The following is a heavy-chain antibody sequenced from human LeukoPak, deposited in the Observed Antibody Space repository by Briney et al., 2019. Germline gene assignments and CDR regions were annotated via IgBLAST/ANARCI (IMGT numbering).Heavy chain of an antibody. Sequence: GGSLRLSCGASGFTFSSYAMTWVRQAPGERLEWVSSISASGGDTYYGDSVKGRFTISRDNSKNTLYLQMNSRRAEDTAVYYCSKYLPYYDFWSGSLGYWGQGTLVTVSS. V-gene: IGHV3-23*01. CDR3: SKYLPYYDFWSGSLGY. J-gene: IGHJ4*02. CDR1: GFTFSSYA. CDR2: ISASGGDT. D-gene: IGHD3-3*01.